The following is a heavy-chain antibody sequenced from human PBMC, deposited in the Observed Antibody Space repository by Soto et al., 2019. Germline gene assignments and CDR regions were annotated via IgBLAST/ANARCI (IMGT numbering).Heavy chain of an antibody. CDR2: ISAYNGNT. Sequence: ASVKVSCKASGYTFTSYGISWVRQAPGQGLEWMGWISAYNGNTNYAQKLQGRVTMTTDTSTSTAYMELRSLRSDDTAVYACARATYPTVVAAAFYDYWGQGTLVTVSS. CDR3: ARATYPTVVAAAFYDY. V-gene: IGHV1-18*01. J-gene: IGHJ4*02. CDR1: GYTFTSYG. D-gene: IGHD2-2*01.